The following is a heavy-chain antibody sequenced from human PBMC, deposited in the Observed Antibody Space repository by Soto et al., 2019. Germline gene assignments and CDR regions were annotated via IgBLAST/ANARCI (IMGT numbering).Heavy chain of an antibody. CDR3: ARQAVGYYDSSGYPLDYGMDV. D-gene: IGHD3-22*01. Sequence: SKTLSLKCAVYGESCSGDIWTWIRQTPGKALLWIGQINHSGSASYNPSLKSRVTISVHTSNSQFSLELSSVTAADTAVYYCARQAVGYYDSSGYPLDYGMDVWGQGTTVT. J-gene: IGHJ6*02. V-gene: IGHV4-34*01. CDR2: INHSGSA. CDR1: GESCSGDI.